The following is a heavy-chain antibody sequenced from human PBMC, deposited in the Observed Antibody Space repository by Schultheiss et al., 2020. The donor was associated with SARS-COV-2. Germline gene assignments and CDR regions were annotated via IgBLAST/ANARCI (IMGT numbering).Heavy chain of an antibody. D-gene: IGHD6-19*01. Sequence: SETLSLTCAVYGGSFSGYYWSWIRQPPGKGLEWIGYIYYSGSTNYNPSLKSRVTISVDTSKNQFSLKLSSVTAADTSVYYGARGGGAGPAFDIWGQETMVTVSS. J-gene: IGHJ3*02. CDR1: GGSFSGYY. V-gene: IGHV4-59*01. CDR2: IYYSGST. CDR3: ARGGGAGPAFDI.